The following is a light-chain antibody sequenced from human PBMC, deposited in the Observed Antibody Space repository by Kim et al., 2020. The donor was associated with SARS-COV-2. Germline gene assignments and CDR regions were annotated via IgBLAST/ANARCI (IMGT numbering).Light chain of an antibody. CDR1: SLRDYD. J-gene: IGLJ2*01. CDR3: SARDSSGDRVV. CDR2: GKN. V-gene: IGLV3-19*01. Sequence: ALGQTVRITCHGDSLRDYDASWYQQRAGQAPVLVAYGKNNRPSGIPGRFSASNSRNTASLTITGAQAEDEADYYCSARDSSGDRVVFGGGTQLTVL.